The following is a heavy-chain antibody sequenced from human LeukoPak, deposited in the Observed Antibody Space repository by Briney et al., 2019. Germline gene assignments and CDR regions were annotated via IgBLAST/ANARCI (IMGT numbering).Heavy chain of an antibody. CDR3: ARATDTNYFDF. V-gene: IGHV3-53*01. CDR1: GFTVRRNS. J-gene: IGHJ4*02. Sequence: PGGSLRLSCAAYGFTVRRNSMAWVRQAPGKGLEWVSIVYRGASIYYLDSVKGRFTISRDNSENTLYLQMNNLRAEDTAIYYCARATDTNYFDFWGQGTLLTVSS. D-gene: IGHD1-26*01. CDR2: VYRGASI.